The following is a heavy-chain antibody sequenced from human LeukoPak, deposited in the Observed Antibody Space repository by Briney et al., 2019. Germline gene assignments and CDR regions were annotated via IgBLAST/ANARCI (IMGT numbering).Heavy chain of an antibody. D-gene: IGHD3-3*01. CDR1: GGSISSYY. V-gene: IGHV4-59*12. J-gene: IGHJ4*02. Sequence: SETLSLTCTVSGGSISSYYWSWIRQPPGKGLEWIAYISDIGSINYNPSLKSRVTISVDTSKNQFSLKLSSVTAADTAVYYCARGRARADFWSGKTEPFDYWGRGTLVTVSS. CDR3: ARGRARADFWSGKTEPFDY. CDR2: ISDIGSI.